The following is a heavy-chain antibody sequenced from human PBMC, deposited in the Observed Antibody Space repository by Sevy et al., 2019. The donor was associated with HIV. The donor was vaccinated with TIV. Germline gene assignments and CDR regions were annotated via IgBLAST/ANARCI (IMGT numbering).Heavy chain of an antibody. J-gene: IGHJ4*02. CDR3: ARDASVAAYYFDF. CDR1: GFTFRRNS. Sequence: GGCLRLSCTASGFTFRRNSMNWVRQAPGKGLEWLAYINTLSDTIKYADSVKDEFTISRDNAKNSLYLQMNSLRVEDTHAYYCARDASVAAYYFDFWGQGTLVTVSS. V-gene: IGHV3-48*01. D-gene: IGHD6-19*01. CDR2: INTLSDTI.